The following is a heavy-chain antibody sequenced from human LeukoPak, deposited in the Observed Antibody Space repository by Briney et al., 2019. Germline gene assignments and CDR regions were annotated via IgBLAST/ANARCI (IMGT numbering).Heavy chain of an antibody. Sequence: GRSLRLSCAASGFTFSSYGMHWVRQAPGKGLEWVAVISYDGSNKYYADSVKGRFTISRDNSKNTLYLQMNSLRAEDTAVYYCAKDPYFHDFGVVKPGYFDYWGQGTLATVSS. J-gene: IGHJ4*02. CDR1: GFTFSSYG. D-gene: IGHD3-3*01. V-gene: IGHV3-30*18. CDR2: ISYDGSNK. CDR3: AKDPYFHDFGVVKPGYFDY.